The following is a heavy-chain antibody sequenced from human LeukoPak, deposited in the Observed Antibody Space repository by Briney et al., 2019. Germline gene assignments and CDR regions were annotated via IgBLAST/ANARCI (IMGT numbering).Heavy chain of an antibody. CDR2: IYYSGST. J-gene: IGHJ4*02. V-gene: IGHV4-59*01. Sequence: SETLSLTCTVSDGSISSYYWTWIRQPPGKGLEWIGYIYYSGSTNYNPSLKSRVAISLDTSKNQFSLKLSSVTAADTAVYYCARGHRSTGYYFYFDYWGQGTLVTASS. CDR3: ARGHRSTGYYFYFDY. D-gene: IGHD3-22*01. CDR1: DGSISSYY.